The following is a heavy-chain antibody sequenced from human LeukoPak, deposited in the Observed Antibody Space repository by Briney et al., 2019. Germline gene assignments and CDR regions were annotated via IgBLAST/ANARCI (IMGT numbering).Heavy chain of an antibody. D-gene: IGHD3-10*01. V-gene: IGHV4-39*07. CDR2: IYYSGST. Sequence: SETLSLTCTVSGGSISSSSYYWGWIRQPPGKGLEWIGNIYYSGSTYYNPSLKSRVTISVDTSKNQFSLKLSSVTAADTAVYYCARSVLLWFGELSWFDPWGQGTLVTVSS. CDR1: GGSISSSSYY. CDR3: ARSVLLWFGELSWFDP. J-gene: IGHJ5*02.